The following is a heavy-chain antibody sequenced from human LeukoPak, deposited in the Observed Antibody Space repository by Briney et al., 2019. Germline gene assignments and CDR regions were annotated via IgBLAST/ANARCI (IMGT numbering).Heavy chain of an antibody. CDR2: IYYSGST. Sequence: SETLSLTCTVSGGSISSGDYYWSWIRQPLGKGLEWIGYIYYSGSTYYNPSLKSRVTISVDTSKNQFSLKLSSVTAADTAVYYCARAVVVPAAILFDYWGQGTLVTVSS. J-gene: IGHJ4*02. CDR1: GGSISSGDYY. V-gene: IGHV4-30-4*01. CDR3: ARAVVVPAAILFDY. D-gene: IGHD2-2*01.